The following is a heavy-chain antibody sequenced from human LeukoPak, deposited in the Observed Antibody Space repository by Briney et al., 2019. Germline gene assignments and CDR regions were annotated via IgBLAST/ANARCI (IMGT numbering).Heavy chain of an antibody. Sequence: GGAPRLSRAASGSPLSDYYMSWVRPAPGEGVEGVSYISSSSSYTNCADSVKGRFTISRDNAKNSLYLQMNSLRAEDTAVYYCASRGNGYHEEFDYWGQGTLVTVSS. CDR2: ISSSSSYT. D-gene: IGHD2-2*01. J-gene: IGHJ4*02. CDR1: GSPLSDYY. CDR3: ASRGNGYHEEFDY. V-gene: IGHV3-11*06.